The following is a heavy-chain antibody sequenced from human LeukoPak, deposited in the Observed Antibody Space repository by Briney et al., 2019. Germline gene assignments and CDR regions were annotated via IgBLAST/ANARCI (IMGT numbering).Heavy chain of an antibody. D-gene: IGHD3-3*01. V-gene: IGHV1-18*01. J-gene: IGHJ4*02. CDR1: GYTFTSYG. CDR2: ISAYNGNT. Sequence: GASVKVSCKASGYTFTSYGISWVRQAPGQGLEWMGWISAYNGNTNYAQKLQGRVTMTTDTSTSTAYMELRSLRSDDTAVYYCARLSMNYDFWSGHDYWGQGTLVTVSS. CDR3: ARLSMNYDFWSGHDY.